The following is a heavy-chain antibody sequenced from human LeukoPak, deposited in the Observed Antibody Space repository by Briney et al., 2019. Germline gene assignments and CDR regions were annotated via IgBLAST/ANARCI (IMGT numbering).Heavy chain of an antibody. CDR3: ARDKEWLLHSPLGLWY. D-gene: IGHD3-3*01. CDR1: GYTFTSYG. J-gene: IGHJ4*02. Sequence: ASVEVSCKASGYTFTSYGISWVRQAPGQGLEWMGWISAYNGNTNYAQKLQGRVTMTTDTSTSTAYMELRSLRSDDTAVYYCARDKEWLLHSPLGLWYWGQGTLVTVSS. V-gene: IGHV1-18*01. CDR2: ISAYNGNT.